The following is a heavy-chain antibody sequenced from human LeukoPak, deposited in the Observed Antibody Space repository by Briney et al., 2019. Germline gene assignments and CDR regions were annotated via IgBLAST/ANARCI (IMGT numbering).Heavy chain of an antibody. CDR2: ISGSGTIT. V-gene: IGHV3-23*01. CDR3: AILTTHSSSSQFDY. J-gene: IGHJ4*02. Sequence: GGSLRLSCAASGFTFSSYAMSWVRQAPGKGLEWVSAISGSGTITYYADSVEGRFTISRDNSKDTLYLQMNSLRAEDTAIYFCAILTTHSSSSQFDYWGQGTLVTVSS. D-gene: IGHD6-6*01. CDR1: GFTFSSYA.